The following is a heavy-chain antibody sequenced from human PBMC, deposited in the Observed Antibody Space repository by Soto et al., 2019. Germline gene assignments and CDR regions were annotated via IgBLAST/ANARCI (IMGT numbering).Heavy chain of an antibody. J-gene: IGHJ4*02. CDR1: GGTFSSYA. V-gene: IGHV1-69*13. D-gene: IGHD5-18*01. Sequence: SVKVSCKASGGTFSSYAISWVRQAPGQGLEWMGGIIPIFGTANYAQKFQGRVTITADESTSTAYMELSSLRSEDTAVYYCARAQRVDTAMVPNRYYFDYWGQGTLVTAPQ. CDR3: ARAQRVDTAMVPNRYYFDY. CDR2: IIPIFGTA.